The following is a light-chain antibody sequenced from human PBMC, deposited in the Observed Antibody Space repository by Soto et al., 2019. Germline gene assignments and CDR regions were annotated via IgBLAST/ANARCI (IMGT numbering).Light chain of an antibody. J-gene: IGLJ2*01. Sequence: QSALTQPASASGSPGQSVTISCTGTSSDVGGYNYVSWYQQHPGKAPKLMIYEVSKRPSGVPDRFSGSKSGNTASLTVSGLQAEADADYCFCTYAGHVSFGGGTKLTVL. V-gene: IGLV2-8*01. CDR3: CTYAGHVS. CDR1: SSDVGGYNY. CDR2: EVS.